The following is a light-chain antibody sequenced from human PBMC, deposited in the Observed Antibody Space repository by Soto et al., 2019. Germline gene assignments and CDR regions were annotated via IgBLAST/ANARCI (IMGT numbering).Light chain of an antibody. V-gene: IGKV1-39*01. CDR1: QSISSY. J-gene: IGKJ1*01. CDR3: QQSYSTPRT. Sequence: DIQMTQSPSSLSASVGDRVTITCRASQSISSYLNWYQQKPGKAPKLLIYAASSLQSGVPSRISGSESGKDFTFTISSLQPEDFATYYCQQSYSTPRTFGQGTKV. CDR2: AAS.